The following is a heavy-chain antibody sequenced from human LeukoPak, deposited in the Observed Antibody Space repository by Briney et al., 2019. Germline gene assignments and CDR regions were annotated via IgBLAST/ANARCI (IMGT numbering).Heavy chain of an antibody. D-gene: IGHD3-9*01. J-gene: IGHJ3*02. CDR3: ARDPSLTHDDILTGYYLWFAFDI. Sequence: GGSLRLSCAASGFTVSSNYMSWVRQAPGKGLEWVSVIYSGGSTYYADSVKGRFTISRDNSKNTLYLQMNSLRAEDTAVYYCARDPSLTHDDILTGYYLWFAFDIWGQGTMVTVSS. CDR2: IYSGGST. V-gene: IGHV3-53*01. CDR1: GFTVSSNY.